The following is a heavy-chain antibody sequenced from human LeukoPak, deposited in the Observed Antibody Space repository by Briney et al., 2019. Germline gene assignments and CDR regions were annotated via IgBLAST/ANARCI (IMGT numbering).Heavy chain of an antibody. D-gene: IGHD3-22*01. CDR1: GFTFTSYA. J-gene: IGHJ3*02. CDR2: ISGSGGYT. Sequence: GGSLRLSCGASGFTFTSYAMTWVRQAPGKGLEWVSAISGSGGYTYYADSVKGRFTISRDNAKKSLYLQMNSLRAEDTAVYYCARDHHRRLYDSQARDTFDIWGQGTMVTVSS. CDR3: ARDHHRRLYDSQARDTFDI. V-gene: IGHV3-23*01.